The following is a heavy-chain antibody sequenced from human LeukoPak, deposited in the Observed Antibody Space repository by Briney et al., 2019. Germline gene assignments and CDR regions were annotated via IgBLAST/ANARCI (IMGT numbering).Heavy chain of an antibody. D-gene: IGHD2-15*01. Sequence: GGSLRLSCAASGFTFSSYAMSWVRQAPGKGLEWVSAISGSGGSTYYADSVKGRFTISRDNSKNTLYLQMNSLRAEDTAVYYCANLPPNCSGGSCYSGLPDYWGQETLVTVSS. J-gene: IGHJ4*02. V-gene: IGHV3-23*01. CDR3: ANLPPNCSGGSCYSGLPDY. CDR1: GFTFSSYA. CDR2: ISGSGGST.